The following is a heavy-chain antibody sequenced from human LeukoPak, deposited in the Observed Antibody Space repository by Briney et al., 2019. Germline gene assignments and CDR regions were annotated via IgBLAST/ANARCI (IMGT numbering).Heavy chain of an antibody. CDR1: GGSISSGDYY. CDR2: IYYSGST. V-gene: IGHV4-30-4*08. CDR3: ARDIVVVPAPRE. J-gene: IGHJ4*02. Sequence: PSETLSLTCTVSGGSISSGDYYWSWIRQPPGKGLEWIGYIYYSGSTYYNPSLKSRVTISVDTSKNQFSLKLSPVTAADTAVYYCARDIVVVPAPREWGQGTLVTVSS. D-gene: IGHD2-2*01.